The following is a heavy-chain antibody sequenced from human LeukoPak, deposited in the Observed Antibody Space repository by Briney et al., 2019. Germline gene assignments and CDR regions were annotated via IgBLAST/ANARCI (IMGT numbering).Heavy chain of an antibody. CDR2: IIPIFGTA. D-gene: IGHD2-2*01. V-gene: IGHV1-69*05. CDR1: GGTFSSYA. CDR3: ARGVDIVVVPAPSDLNWFDP. J-gene: IGHJ5*02. Sequence: GASVKVSCKASGGTFSSYAISWVRQAPGQGLEWMGGIIPIFGTANYAQKFQGRVTITTDESTSTAYMELSSLRSEDTAVYYCARGVDIVVVPAPSDLNWFDPWGQGTLVTVSS.